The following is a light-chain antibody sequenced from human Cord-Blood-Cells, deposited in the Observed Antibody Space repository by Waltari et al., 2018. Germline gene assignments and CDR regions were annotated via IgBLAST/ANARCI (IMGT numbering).Light chain of an antibody. J-gene: IGKJ5*01. Sequence: IVLTQSPATLFLSPGERATLSCRASRRVSSYLAWYQQKSGQAPWRLIYDASNRATGIPARCSGSGAGTDLTLTLSSLEPEDFAVYYCQQRSNWPPITFGQGTRLEIK. CDR3: QQRSNWPPIT. CDR1: RRVSSY. CDR2: DAS. V-gene: IGKV3-11*01.